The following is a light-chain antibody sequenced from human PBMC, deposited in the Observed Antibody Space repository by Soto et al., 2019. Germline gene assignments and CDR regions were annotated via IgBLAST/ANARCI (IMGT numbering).Light chain of an antibody. V-gene: IGLV7-46*01. CDR1: TGAVTSGHY. Sequence: QAVVTQDPSLTVSPGGPVTLTSGSSTGAVTSGHYPYWFQQKPGQAPRTLIYDTSNKHSWTPARFSGSLLGGKAALTLSGAQPEDEAEYYCLLSYSCAYVLGTGTKVTVL. J-gene: IGLJ1*01. CDR2: DTS. CDR3: LLSYSCAYV.